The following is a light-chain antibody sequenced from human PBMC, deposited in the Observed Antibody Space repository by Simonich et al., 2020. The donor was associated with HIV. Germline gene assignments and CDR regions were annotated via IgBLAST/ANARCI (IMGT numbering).Light chain of an antibody. J-gene: IGLJ3*02. Sequence: QTVVTQEPSLTVSPGGTVTLTCASSTGAVTSGYYPNWIQQKPGQAPRTLIYSTTNKYTWTPGRFSGSLLGGKAAPTLSGVQPEDEAEYYCLLYYGGAWVFGGGTKLTVL. CDR1: TGAVTSGYY. CDR3: LLYYGGAWV. V-gene: IGLV7-43*01. CDR2: STT.